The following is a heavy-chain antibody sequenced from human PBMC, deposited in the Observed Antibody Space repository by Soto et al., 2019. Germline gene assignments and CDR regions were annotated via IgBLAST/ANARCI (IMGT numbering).Heavy chain of an antibody. Sequence: ASVKVSCKVSGYTFTTSGISWLRQAPGQGLEWMGWISVDNGHTKYAQRLQGRVTMTTDTATSTVYMEMRGLKSDDTGVYYCARSEIYSGKEAMAIPFDCWGQGTLVTVSS. D-gene: IGHD5-12*01. CDR3: ARSEIYSGKEAMAIPFDC. J-gene: IGHJ4*02. CDR1: GYTFTTSG. V-gene: IGHV1-18*01. CDR2: ISVDNGHT.